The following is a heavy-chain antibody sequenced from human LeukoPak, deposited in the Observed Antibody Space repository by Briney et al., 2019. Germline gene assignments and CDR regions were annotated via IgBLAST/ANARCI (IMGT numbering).Heavy chain of an antibody. V-gene: IGHV1-8*01. CDR2: MNPNSGNT. Sequence: ASVKVSCKASGYTFTSYDINWVRQATGQGLEWMGRMNPNSGNTGYAQKFQGRVTMTRNTSISTAYMELSSLRSEDTAVYYCASTYCSSTSCYPLGFDYWGQGTLVTVSS. CDR1: GYTFTSYD. D-gene: IGHD2-2*01. J-gene: IGHJ4*02. CDR3: ASTYCSSTSCYPLGFDY.